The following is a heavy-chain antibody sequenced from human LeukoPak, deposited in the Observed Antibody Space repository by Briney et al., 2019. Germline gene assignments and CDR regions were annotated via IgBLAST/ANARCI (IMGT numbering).Heavy chain of an antibody. CDR1: GYTFTSYG. V-gene: IGHV1-18*04. CDR2: ISAYNGNT. CDR3: ARDGTRGYCSSTSCPYYYYGMDV. D-gene: IGHD2-2*01. J-gene: IGHJ6*04. Sequence: GSVRVSCKASGYTFTSYGISWVRQAPGQGLEWMGWISAYNGNTNYAQKLQGRVTMTTDTSTSTAYMELRSLRSDDTAVYYCARDGTRGYCSSTSCPYYYYGMDVWGKGTPVTVSS.